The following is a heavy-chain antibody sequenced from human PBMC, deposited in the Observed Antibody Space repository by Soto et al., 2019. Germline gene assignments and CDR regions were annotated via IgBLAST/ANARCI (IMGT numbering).Heavy chain of an antibody. D-gene: IGHD2-15*01. CDR3: ARLECWSGGSCFYYFDY. CDR2: IYPGDSDT. J-gene: IGHJ4*02. V-gene: IGHV5-51*01. CDR1: GYSFTSYW. Sequence: PGESLKISCKGPGYSFTSYWIGWVRQMPGKGLGWRGSIYPGDSDTRYSPSFQGQVTISADKSISTAYLQWSSLKASDTAMYYYARLECWSGGSCFYYFDYWGQGTPVPVSS.